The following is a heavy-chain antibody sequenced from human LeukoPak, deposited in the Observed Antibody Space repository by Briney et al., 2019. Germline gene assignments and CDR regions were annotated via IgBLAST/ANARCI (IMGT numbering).Heavy chain of an antibody. CDR1: GGSISSYY. CDR3: ARATYYYDSSGYPDY. J-gene: IGHJ4*02. V-gene: IGHV4-59*01. D-gene: IGHD3-22*01. CDR2: IYYSGST. Sequence: SETLSLTCTVSGGSISSYYWSWIRQPPGKGLEWIGYIYYSGSTNYNPSLKSRVTISVDTSKNQFSLKLSSVTAADTAVYYCARATYYYDSSGYPDYWGQGTLVTVSS.